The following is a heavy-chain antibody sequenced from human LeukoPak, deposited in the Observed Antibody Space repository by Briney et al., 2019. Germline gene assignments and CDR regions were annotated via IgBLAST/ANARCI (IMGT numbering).Heavy chain of an antibody. J-gene: IGHJ4*02. CDR3: ASEPGRDGYNWGLDY. CDR1: GFTFSSYA. V-gene: IGHV3-64*01. Sequence: GGSLRLSCAASGFTFSSYAMHWVRQAPGKGLEYVSAISSNGGSTYYANSVKGRFTISRDNSKNTLYLQMNSLRAEDTAVYYCASEPGRDGYNWGLDYWGQGTLVTVSS. D-gene: IGHD5-24*01. CDR2: ISSNGGST.